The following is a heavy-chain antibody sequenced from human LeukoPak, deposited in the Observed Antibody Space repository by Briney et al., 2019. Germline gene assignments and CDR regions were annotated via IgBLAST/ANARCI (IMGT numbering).Heavy chain of an antibody. CDR2: IKQDGSEK. Sequence: GGSLRLSCAASGFTFSSYWMSWVRQAPGKGLEWVANIKQDGSEKYYVDSVKGRFTISRDNAKNSLYLQMNSLRAEDTAVYYCARDRFSYYGSGSYKNWFDPWGQGTLVTVSS. CDR1: GFTFSSYW. J-gene: IGHJ5*02. CDR3: ARDRFSYYGSGSYKNWFDP. D-gene: IGHD3-10*01. V-gene: IGHV3-7*01.